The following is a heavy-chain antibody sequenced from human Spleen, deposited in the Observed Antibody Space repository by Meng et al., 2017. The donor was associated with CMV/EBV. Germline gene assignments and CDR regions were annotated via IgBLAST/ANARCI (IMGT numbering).Heavy chain of an antibody. D-gene: IGHD3-22*01. V-gene: IGHV4-59*01. CDR1: GDSISSNYY. CDR2: VYYSGST. CDR3: AREDSSGCLDP. Sequence: SETLSLTCSVSGDSISSNYYWAWIRQPPGKGLEWIGYVYYSGSTNYNPSLKSRVTISMDTSKNQFSLKLSSVPAADTAVYYCAREDSSGCLDPWGQGTLVTVSS. J-gene: IGHJ5*02.